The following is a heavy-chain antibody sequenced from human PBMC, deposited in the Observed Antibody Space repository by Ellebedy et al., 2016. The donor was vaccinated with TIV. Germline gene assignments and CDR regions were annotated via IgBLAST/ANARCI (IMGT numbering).Heavy chain of an antibody. V-gene: IGHV3-21*01. J-gene: IGHJ6*03. CDR2: ISSGSSYI. CDR1: GFTFSSYS. D-gene: IGHD5-18*01. Sequence: GESLKISCAASGFTFSSYSMNWVRQAPGKGLEWVSSISSGSSYIYCADSVKGRFTISRVNAKNSLYLQMNSLRAEDTAVYYCARRAGTAMVSGIYYYYYMDVWGKGTTVTVSS. CDR3: ARRAGTAMVSGIYYYYYMDV.